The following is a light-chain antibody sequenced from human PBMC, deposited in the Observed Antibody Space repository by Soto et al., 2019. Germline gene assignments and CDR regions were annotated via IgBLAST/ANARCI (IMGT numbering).Light chain of an antibody. J-gene: IGKJ2*01. Sequence: EMVLTQSPGTLSLSPGDRATLSGRASQSVTSNYLAWDHQKPGQAPRLLIYGASSRDTGIPDRFSGSGSRTDFTLTISRLEPEDFAVYYCQQYGSLYPFGHGTKLEI. CDR2: GAS. CDR1: QSVTSNY. V-gene: IGKV3-20*01. CDR3: QQYGSLYP.